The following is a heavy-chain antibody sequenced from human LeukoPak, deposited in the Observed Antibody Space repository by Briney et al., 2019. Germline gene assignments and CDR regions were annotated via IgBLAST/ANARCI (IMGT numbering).Heavy chain of an antibody. D-gene: IGHD6-13*01. CDR2: ISSSSSYI. Sequence: PGGSLRLSCAASGFTFSSYSMNWVRQAPGKGLEWVSSISSSSSYIYYADSVKGRFTISRDNAKNSLYLQMNSLRAEDTAVYYCARGGVGVAASYGMDVWGQGTTVTVSS. CDR3: ARGGVGVAASYGMDV. J-gene: IGHJ6*02. V-gene: IGHV3-21*01. CDR1: GFTFSSYS.